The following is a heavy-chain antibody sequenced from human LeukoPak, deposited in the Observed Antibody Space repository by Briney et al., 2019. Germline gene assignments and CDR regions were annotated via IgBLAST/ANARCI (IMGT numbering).Heavy chain of an antibody. CDR2: INWNGGST. CDR3: ARLGHLYYYYMDV. V-gene: IGHV3-20*04. Sequence: GGSLRLSCAASGFTFDDYGMSWVRQAPGKGLEWVSGINWNGGSTGYADSVKGRFTISRDNAKNSLYLQMNSLRAEDTAVYYCARLGHLYYYYMDVWGKGTTVTVSS. CDR1: GFTFDDYG. J-gene: IGHJ6*03.